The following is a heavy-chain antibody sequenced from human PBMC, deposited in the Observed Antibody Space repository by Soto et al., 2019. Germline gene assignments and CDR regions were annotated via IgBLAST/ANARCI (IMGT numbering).Heavy chain of an antibody. CDR1: GGTFSNYG. D-gene: IGHD3-22*01. V-gene: IGHV1-69*13. CDR3: AREQHDPYDASGYYFNWFDP. CDR2: VIPLFSAA. J-gene: IGHJ5*02. Sequence: ASVKVSCKASGGTFSNYGINWVRQAPGQGLEWMGGVIPLFSAANYAQKFQGRVTITADASTSMVYMQLSSLRSEDTAVYYCAREQHDPYDASGYYFNWFDPWGQGTLVTVSS.